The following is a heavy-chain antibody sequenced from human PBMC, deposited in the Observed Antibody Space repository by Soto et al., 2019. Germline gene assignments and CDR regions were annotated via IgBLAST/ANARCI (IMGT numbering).Heavy chain of an antibody. Sequence: VQLVESGGGLVQRGGSLRLYCAASGFTVSSNYMSWVRQAPGKGLEWVSVIYSGGSTYYADSVKGRFTISRDNSKNTLYLQMNSLRAEDTAVYNCARPMVREGVYWCQGTLVTVSS. D-gene: IGHD3-10*01. V-gene: IGHV3-66*04. J-gene: IGHJ4*02. CDR1: GFTVSSNY. CDR3: ARPMVREGVY. CDR2: IYSGGST.